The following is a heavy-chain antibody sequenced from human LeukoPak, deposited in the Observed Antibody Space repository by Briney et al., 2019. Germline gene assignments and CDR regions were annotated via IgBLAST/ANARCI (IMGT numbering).Heavy chain of an antibody. D-gene: IGHD5-18*01. CDR2: NSGSGGST. Sequence: GGSLRLSCAASGFTFSSYAMSWVRQAPGKGLEWVSANSGSGGSTYYADSVKGRFTISRDNSKNTLYLQMNSLRAEDTAVYYCAKGIQLWSYFDYWGQGTLVTVSS. V-gene: IGHV3-23*01. J-gene: IGHJ4*02. CDR3: AKGIQLWSYFDY. CDR1: GFTFSSYA.